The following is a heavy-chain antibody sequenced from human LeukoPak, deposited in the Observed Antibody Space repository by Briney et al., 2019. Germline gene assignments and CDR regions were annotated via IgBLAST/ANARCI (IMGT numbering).Heavy chain of an antibody. CDR1: GGSISSYY. CDR2: IYYSGST. CDR3: ARVMLGPNEFYYYGMDV. J-gene: IGHJ6*02. V-gene: IGHV4-59*01. Sequence: SETLSLTCTVSGGSISSYYWGWIRQPPGKGLDWIGYIYYSGSTNYNPSLKSRVTISVDTSKNQFSLKVSSVTAADTAVYYCARVMLGPNEFYYYGMDVWGQGTTVTVSS. D-gene: IGHD2-8*01.